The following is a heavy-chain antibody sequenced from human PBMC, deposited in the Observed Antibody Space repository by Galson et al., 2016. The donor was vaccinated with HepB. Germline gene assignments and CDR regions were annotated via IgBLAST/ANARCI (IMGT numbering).Heavy chain of an antibody. CDR1: GHSFSRFW. CDR2: IYPGDSDT. D-gene: IGHD3-10*01. CDR3: ARFERGVATTGSYYYNGTDV. J-gene: IGHJ6*02. V-gene: IGHV5-51*01. Sequence: QSGAEVKKPGESLKISCKGSGHSFSRFWIAWVRHMPGKGLEWLGIIYPGDSDTRYSPSFEGQVTISVDKSINTAFLQWSSLKVSDTAIYYCARFERGVATTGSYYYNGTDVWGQGTTVTVSS.